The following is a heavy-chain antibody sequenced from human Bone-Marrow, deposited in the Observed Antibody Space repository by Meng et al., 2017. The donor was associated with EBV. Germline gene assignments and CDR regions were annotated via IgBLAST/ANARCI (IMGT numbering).Heavy chain of an antibody. V-gene: IGHV3-74*01. CDR3: ARDRDYGDYPDY. CDR2: INSDGSST. CDR1: GFTFSDYG. Sequence: EVQLLEXXXGXVXXGXXLRLSCAASGFTFSDYGMHWVRQTPGKGLVWVSRINSDGSSTSYADSVKGRFTISRDNAKNTLYLQMNSLRAEDTAVYYCARDRDYGDYPDYWGQGTLVTVSS. J-gene: IGHJ4*02. D-gene: IGHD4-17*01.